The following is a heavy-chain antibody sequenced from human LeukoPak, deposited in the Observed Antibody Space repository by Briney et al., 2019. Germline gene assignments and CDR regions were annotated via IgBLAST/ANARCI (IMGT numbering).Heavy chain of an antibody. CDR1: GFTFSSYA. CDR2: ISSNGGST. CDR3: ARDRGAYDAFDI. V-gene: IGHV3-64*04. Sequence: PGGSVILSCSASGFTFSSYAMHWVRQAPGKGLEYVSAISSNGGSTYYADSVKGRFTISRDNAKNSLYLQMNSLRAEDTAVYYCARDRGAYDAFDIWGQGTMVTVSS. D-gene: IGHD4/OR15-4a*01. J-gene: IGHJ3*02.